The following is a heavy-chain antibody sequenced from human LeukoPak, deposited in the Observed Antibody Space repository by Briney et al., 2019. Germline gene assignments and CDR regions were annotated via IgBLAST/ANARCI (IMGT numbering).Heavy chain of an antibody. Sequence: SETLSLTCTVSGDSISGFYWSWIRQAAGKGLEWIGHIYTSGSTSYNPSLKSRVTMSVDMSKNQFSLKLSSVTAADTAVYYCARGLGIAARTRGGWFDPWGQGTLVTVSS. D-gene: IGHD6-6*01. J-gene: IGHJ5*02. CDR2: IYTSGST. V-gene: IGHV4-4*07. CDR3: ARGLGIAARTRGGWFDP. CDR1: GDSISGFY.